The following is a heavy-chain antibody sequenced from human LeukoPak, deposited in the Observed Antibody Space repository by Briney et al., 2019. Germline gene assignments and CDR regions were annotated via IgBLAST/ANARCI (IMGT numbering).Heavy chain of an antibody. CDR3: APTIVGATPCFDY. V-gene: IGHV1-69-2*01. J-gene: IGHJ4*02. D-gene: IGHD1-26*01. Sequence: ASVKVSCKVSGYTFTDYYMHWVQQAPGKGLEWMGLVDPKDGETIYAEKFQGRVTITADTSTDTAYMELSSLRSEDTAVYYCAPTIVGATPCFDYWGQGTLVTVSS. CDR1: GYTFTDYY. CDR2: VDPKDGET.